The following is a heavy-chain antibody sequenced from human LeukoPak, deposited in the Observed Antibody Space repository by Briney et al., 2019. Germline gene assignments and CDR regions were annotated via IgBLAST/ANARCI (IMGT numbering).Heavy chain of an antibody. CDR1: GFTFSIYA. J-gene: IGHJ4*02. D-gene: IGHD1-26*01. Sequence: PGRSLRLSCAASGFTFSIYAMHWVRQAPGKGLEWVAVISYDGSNKYYADSVKGRFTISRDNSKNTLYLQMNSLRAEDTAVYYCARDGVQVGFQLSYYFDYWGQGTLVTVSS. V-gene: IGHV3-30*01. CDR2: ISYDGSNK. CDR3: ARDGVQVGFQLSYYFDY.